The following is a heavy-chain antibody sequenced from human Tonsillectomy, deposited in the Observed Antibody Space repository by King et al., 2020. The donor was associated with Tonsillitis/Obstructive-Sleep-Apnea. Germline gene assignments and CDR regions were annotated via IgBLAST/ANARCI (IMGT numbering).Heavy chain of an antibody. Sequence: VQLVESGGGVVQPGRSLRLSCAASGFTFSSYAMHWVRQAPGKGLEWVAVISYDGSNKYYADSVKGRFTISRDNSKKRLYLQMKSLRAEDTAVYYCARDEVGATTGPFDYWGQGTLVTVSS. V-gene: IGHV3-30*04. CDR2: ISYDGSNK. CDR1: GFTFSSYA. D-gene: IGHD1-26*01. CDR3: ARDEVGATTGPFDY. J-gene: IGHJ4*02.